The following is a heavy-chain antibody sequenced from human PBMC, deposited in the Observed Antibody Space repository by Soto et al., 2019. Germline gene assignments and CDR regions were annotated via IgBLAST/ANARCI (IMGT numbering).Heavy chain of an antibody. CDR2: ISTYNGDT. CDR1: GYTFTRSG. Sequence: ASVKVSCKASGYTFTRSGISWVRQAPGQGLEWMGWISTYNGDTNYAQTFQGRVTMTTDTSTSTVHMEVRSLRSDDTAVYYCAREGVAPYYYYGMDIWGQGTMVTVSS. D-gene: IGHD5-12*01. J-gene: IGHJ6*02. CDR3: AREGVAPYYYYGMDI. V-gene: IGHV1-18*01.